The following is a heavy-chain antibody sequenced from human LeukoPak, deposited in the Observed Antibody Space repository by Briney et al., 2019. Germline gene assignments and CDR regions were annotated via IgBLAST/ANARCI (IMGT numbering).Heavy chain of an antibody. V-gene: IGHV3-48*01. Sequence: GGSLRLSCAASGFTFSSYAMSWVRQAPGKGLEWVSYITSSSSTIYYADSVKGRFTISRDNSKNTLYLQMNSLRAEDTAVYYCAKDSGSCLFDYWGQGTLVTVSS. CDR3: AKDSGSCLFDY. CDR1: GFTFSSYA. CDR2: ITSSSSTI. J-gene: IGHJ4*02. D-gene: IGHD1-26*01.